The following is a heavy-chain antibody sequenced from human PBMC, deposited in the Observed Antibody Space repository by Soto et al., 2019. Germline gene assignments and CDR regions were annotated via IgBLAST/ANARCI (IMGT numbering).Heavy chain of an antibody. Sequence: EVQLVESGGGLVKPGGSLRLSCAASGFTFSSYSMNWVRQAPGKGLEWVSSISSSSSYIYYADPVKGRFTISRDNDQNSLYRQRNGLKAENTAVHYCESRPVEMATIAGRDYRGHGTLVIVST. CDR2: ISSSSSYI. CDR1: GFTFSSYS. CDR3: ESRPVEMATIAGRDY. D-gene: IGHD5-12*01. V-gene: IGHV3-21*01. J-gene: IGHJ4*01.